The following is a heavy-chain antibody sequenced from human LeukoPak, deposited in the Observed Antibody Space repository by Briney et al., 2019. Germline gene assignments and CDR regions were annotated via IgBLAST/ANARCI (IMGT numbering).Heavy chain of an antibody. J-gene: IGHJ5*02. CDR2: ITHTGST. V-gene: IGHV4-34*01. CDR1: GGSLSGFY. Sequence: SETLSLTCAVYGGSLSGFYWNWIRQPPGKGLEWIGEITHTGSTNYNPSLKSRVTISVDTSKNQFSLRLSSVTAADTAVYYCARGRDVVVIRNWFDPWGQGTLVTVSS. CDR3: ARGRDVVVIRNWFDP. D-gene: IGHD3-22*01.